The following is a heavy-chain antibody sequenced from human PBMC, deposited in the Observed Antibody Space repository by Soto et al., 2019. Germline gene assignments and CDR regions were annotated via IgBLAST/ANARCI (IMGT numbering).Heavy chain of an antibody. Sequence: GGSLRLSCAASGFTFSSYAMSWVRQAPGKGLEWVSSISAGGGSTYYADSVKGRFTISRDNSKNTLYLQMNSLRAEDTALYYCAKGGGGGYYFDYWGQGTLVTVSS. J-gene: IGHJ4*02. V-gene: IGHV3-23*01. CDR3: AKGGGGGYYFDY. CDR1: GFTFSSYA. D-gene: IGHD2-15*01. CDR2: ISAGGGST.